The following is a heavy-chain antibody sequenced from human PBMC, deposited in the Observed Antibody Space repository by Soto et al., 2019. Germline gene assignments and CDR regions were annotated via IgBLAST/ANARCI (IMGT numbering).Heavy chain of an antibody. CDR3: ARDLIVRNPYHYPMDV. Sequence: PGGSLRLSCAASGFTCSNYWMNWVRQAPGKGLEWVANIKQDGSEKYYVDSVKGRFTISRDNAKNSLYLQMNSLRAEDTAVYYCARDLIVRNPYHYPMDVWGQGTTVTVSS. J-gene: IGHJ6*02. CDR1: GFTCSNYW. D-gene: IGHD6-6*01. V-gene: IGHV3-7*01. CDR2: IKQDGSEK.